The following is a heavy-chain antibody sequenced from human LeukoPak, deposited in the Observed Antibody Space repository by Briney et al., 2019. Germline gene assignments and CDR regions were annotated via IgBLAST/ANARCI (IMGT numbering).Heavy chain of an antibody. Sequence: PSETLSLTCAVYGGSFSAHYWTWIRQPPGKGLEWIGDIDHSGSTKYNPSLNSRVSISVDTSNNQFSLRLSSVTAADTAVYYCAKSNGYGLIDIWGQGTMVTVSS. V-gene: IGHV4-34*01. CDR1: GGSFSAHY. CDR3: AKSNGYGLIDI. D-gene: IGHD3-10*01. CDR2: IDHSGST. J-gene: IGHJ3*02.